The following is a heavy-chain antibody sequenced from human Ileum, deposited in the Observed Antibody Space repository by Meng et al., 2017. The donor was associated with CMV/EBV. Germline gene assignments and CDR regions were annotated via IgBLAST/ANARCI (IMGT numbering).Heavy chain of an antibody. CDR3: ARVRPTYGTFGPFFDY. Sequence: QVQLVQSGAGVQRPGASGMVCCQASGYTFDDFAINWARQATGQGLEWMGWLTPRSGETGYAQKFQGRVTMTRDTSTSTVYMEVNTLTSEDTAVYFCARVRPTYGTFGPFFDYWGQGTLVTVSS. CDR2: LTPRSGET. CDR1: GYTFDDFA. D-gene: IGHD3-10*01. J-gene: IGHJ4*02. V-gene: IGHV1-8*01.